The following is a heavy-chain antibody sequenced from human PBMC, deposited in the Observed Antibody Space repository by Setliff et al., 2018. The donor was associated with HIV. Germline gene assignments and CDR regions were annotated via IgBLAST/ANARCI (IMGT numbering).Heavy chain of an antibody. Sequence: PGGSLRLSCVASGVTISDHEMGWVRQAPGKGLEWVGRSRKKGNSYTTEYVASVKGRFTVSRDDSKNSLYLQMNNLKTDDTAVYYCVRGAVGVSAFDYWGQGTLVTVSS. CDR2: SRKKGNSYTT. V-gene: IGHV3-72*01. J-gene: IGHJ4*02. D-gene: IGHD1-26*01. CDR1: GVTISDHE. CDR3: VRGAVGVSAFDY.